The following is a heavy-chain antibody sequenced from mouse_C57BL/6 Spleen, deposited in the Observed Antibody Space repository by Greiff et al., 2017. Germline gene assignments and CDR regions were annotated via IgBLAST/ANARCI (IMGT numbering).Heavy chain of an antibody. J-gene: IGHJ3*01. CDR2: INSDGGST. D-gene: IGHD1-1*01. V-gene: IGHV5-2*01. CDR1: EYEFPSHD. Sequence: EVQVVESGGGLVQPGESLKLSCESYEYEFPSHDMSWVRKTPEKRLELVAAINSDGGSTYYPDTMERRFIISRDNTKKTLYLQMSSLRSEDAALYYCARHDGSSYVAWFAYWGQGTLVTVSA. CDR3: ARHDGSSYVAWFAY.